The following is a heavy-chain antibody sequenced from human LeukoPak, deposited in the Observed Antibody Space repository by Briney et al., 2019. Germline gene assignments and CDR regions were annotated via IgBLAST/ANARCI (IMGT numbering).Heavy chain of an antibody. D-gene: IGHD1-26*01. CDR2: ISYDGSNK. CDR3: ARGPGPIAGAKNPFDI. J-gene: IGHJ3*02. CDR1: GFTFSAYA. V-gene: IGHV3-30*01. Sequence: GGSLRLSCAASGFTFSAYAMHWVRQAPGKGLEWVAVISYDGSNKYYADSVKGRFTISGDKSKDTLYLQMNSLRPEDTAVYYCARGPGPIAGAKNPFDIWGQGTMVTVSS.